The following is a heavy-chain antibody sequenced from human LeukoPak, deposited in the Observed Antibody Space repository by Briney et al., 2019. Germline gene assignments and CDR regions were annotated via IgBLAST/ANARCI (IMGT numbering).Heavy chain of an antibody. Sequence: GGSLRLSCAAAGFTFSSYWMHWVRHAPGKGLGWGSRINSDGSSTSYADSVKGRFTISRDNAKHTLYLRMNSLRAEDTAVYYCARDPYSSGWYRGIDYWGQGTLVTVSS. J-gene: IGHJ4*02. CDR2: INSDGSST. V-gene: IGHV3-74*01. D-gene: IGHD6-19*01. CDR3: ARDPYSSGWYRGIDY. CDR1: GFTFSSYW.